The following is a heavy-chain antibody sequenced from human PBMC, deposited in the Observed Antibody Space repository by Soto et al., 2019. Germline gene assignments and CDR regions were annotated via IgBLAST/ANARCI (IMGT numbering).Heavy chain of an antibody. J-gene: IGHJ4*02. V-gene: IGHV3-30-3*01. CDR3: ALILTSGYYLSYFDY. CDR1: GFTFSNYA. CDR2: ISYDGSNK. D-gene: IGHD3-22*01. Sequence: QVQLVESGGGVVQPGRALRLSCAASGFTFSNYAMHWVRQAPGKGLEWVAVISYDGSNKYYADSVKGRFTISRENSKNTLHLQLNSLRAEDTAVYYCALILTSGYYLSYFDYWCQGTLVTV.